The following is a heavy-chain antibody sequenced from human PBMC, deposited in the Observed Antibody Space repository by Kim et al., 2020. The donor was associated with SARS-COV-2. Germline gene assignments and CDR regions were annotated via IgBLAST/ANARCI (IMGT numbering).Heavy chain of an antibody. Sequence: NPSLKGRVAISVDTSKNQFSLKLRSATAADTAVYYCAREKGGDGYNHFDYWGQGTLVTVSS. D-gene: IGHD1-1*01. J-gene: IGHJ4*02. CDR3: AREKGGDGYNHFDY. V-gene: IGHV4-59*01.